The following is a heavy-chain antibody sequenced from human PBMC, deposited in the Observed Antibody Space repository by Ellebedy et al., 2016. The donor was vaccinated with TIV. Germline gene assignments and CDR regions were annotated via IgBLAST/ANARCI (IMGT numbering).Heavy chain of an antibody. V-gene: IGHV4-61*05. Sequence: SETLSLXXEVSGASISGSDHYWGWIRQPPGKGLEWIGYIYYNGSTNYNPSLKSRVTISVDTSKNQFSLKLSSVTAADTAVYYCARTYSSGWYDWFDPWGQGTLVTVSS. CDR2: IYYNGST. D-gene: IGHD6-19*01. CDR3: ARTYSSGWYDWFDP. J-gene: IGHJ5*02. CDR1: GASISGSDHY.